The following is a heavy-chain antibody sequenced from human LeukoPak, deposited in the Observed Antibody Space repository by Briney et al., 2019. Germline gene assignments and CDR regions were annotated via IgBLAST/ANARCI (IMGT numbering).Heavy chain of an antibody. D-gene: IGHD3-22*01. V-gene: IGHV4-61*01. J-gene: IGHJ4*02. CDR1: GGSVSSRSNY. CDR2: MSYSGSS. Sequence: SETLSLTCSVSGGSVSSRSNYWGWIRQPPGKGLEWIGYMSYSGSSSYNPSLRSRITISVDASKKQFSLKLSSVTAADTAVYYCARDGYSDSSGYDYPPSVWGQGTLVTVSS. CDR3: ARDGYSDSSGYDYPPSV.